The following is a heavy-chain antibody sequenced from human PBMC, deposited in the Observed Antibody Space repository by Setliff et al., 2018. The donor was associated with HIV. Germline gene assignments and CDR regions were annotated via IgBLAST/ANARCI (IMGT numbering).Heavy chain of an antibody. Sequence: PSETLSLTCAVYGGSFSGYYWSWIRQPPGKGLGWIGEINHSGSTNYNPSLKSRLTISVDTSKNQFSLKVNFMTAADTAVYYCATRMGGSYDYWGQGTLVTVSS. D-gene: IGHD3-10*01. CDR1: GGSFSGYY. CDR2: INHSGST. V-gene: IGHV4-34*01. J-gene: IGHJ4*02. CDR3: ATRMGGSYDY.